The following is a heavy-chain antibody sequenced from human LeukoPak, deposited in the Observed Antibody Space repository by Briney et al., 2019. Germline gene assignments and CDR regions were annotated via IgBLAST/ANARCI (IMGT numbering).Heavy chain of an antibody. Sequence: GGSLRLSCSASGFTFSSHWMNWVRQAPAKGLEWVAKIKEDGSEKYYVDSVKGRFTIYRDNAKNSLCLQMNSLRAEDTAIYYCVRSGGYWGQGTLVTVSS. J-gene: IGHJ4*02. D-gene: IGHD1-26*01. V-gene: IGHV3-7*05. CDR3: VRSGGY. CDR2: IKEDGSEK. CDR1: GFTFSSHW.